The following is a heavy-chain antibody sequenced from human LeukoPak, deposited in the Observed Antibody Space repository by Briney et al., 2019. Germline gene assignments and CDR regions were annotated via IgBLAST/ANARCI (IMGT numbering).Heavy chain of an antibody. CDR1: GFTFSSYW. V-gene: IGHV3-7*01. D-gene: IGHD1-7*01. J-gene: IGHJ3*02. CDR3: ARVVPWNYWWHDAFDI. Sequence: GGSLRLSCAASGFTFSSYWMSWVRQAPGKGLEWVANIKQDGSEKYYVDSVKGRFTISRDNAKNSLYLQMNSLRAEDTAVYYCARVVPWNYWWHDAFDIWGQGTMVTVSS. CDR2: IKQDGSEK.